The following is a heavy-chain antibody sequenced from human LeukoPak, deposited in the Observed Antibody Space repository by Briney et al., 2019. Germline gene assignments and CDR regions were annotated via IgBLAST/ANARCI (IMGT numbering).Heavy chain of an antibody. CDR2: ISYDGSNK. Sequence: GGSLRLSCAASGFTFSSYAMHWVRQAPGKGLEWVAVISYDGSNKYYADSVKGRFTISRDNSKNTLYLQMNSLRAEGTAVYYCAREEGYGSGSYYNTLSYYYYGMDVWGQGTTVTVSS. V-gene: IGHV3-30-3*01. J-gene: IGHJ6*02. CDR1: GFTFSSYA. D-gene: IGHD3-10*01. CDR3: AREEGYGSGSYYNTLSYYYYGMDV.